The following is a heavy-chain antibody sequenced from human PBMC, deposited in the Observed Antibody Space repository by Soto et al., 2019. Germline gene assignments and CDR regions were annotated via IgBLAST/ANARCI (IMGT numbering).Heavy chain of an antibody. J-gene: IGHJ4*02. CDR3: EGGRY. Sequence: GGSLRLSCAASGFIFSDHYMRWIRQAPGKGLEWVSYISSSGSAIYYADSVKGRFTISRDSTKNPLYLQMNSLRVEDTAVYYCEGGRYWGQGTLVTVSS. D-gene: IGHD3-16*01. CDR2: ISSSGSAI. V-gene: IGHV3-11*01. CDR1: GFIFSDHY.